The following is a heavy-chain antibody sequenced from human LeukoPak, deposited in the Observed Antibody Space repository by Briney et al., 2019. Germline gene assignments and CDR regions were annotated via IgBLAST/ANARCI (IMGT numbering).Heavy chain of an antibody. CDR2: IRSSSSYI. V-gene: IGHV3-21*01. CDR1: GFPFSSYS. D-gene: IGHD2-2*01. J-gene: IGHJ6*03. CDR3: ARDLFDCSSTSRSPRDYYYYIDD. Sequence: GVSLRLSCAASGFPFSSYSMNWVRQSPGKGLEWLSFIRSSSSYIYYADSVEGRITISRDNDSNSLYLQMNGMRAEDTAVYYCARDLFDCSSTSRSPRDYYYYIDDWGKGTLVTVSS.